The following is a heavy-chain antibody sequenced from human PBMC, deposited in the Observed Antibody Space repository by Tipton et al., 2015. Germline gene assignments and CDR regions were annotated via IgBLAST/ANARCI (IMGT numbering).Heavy chain of an antibody. D-gene: IGHD1-1*01. CDR2: ISRGGDSR. J-gene: IGHJ4*02. CDR1: GFIFKNYG. CDR3: ARGSTSIDF. V-gene: IGHV3-23*01. Sequence: SLRLSCAASGFIFKNYGMTWVRQAPGKGLECVASISRGGDSRDYADSVQGRFTISRDNSRNTLFLQMNSLRAADTALYYCARGSTSIDFWGQGTLVTVSS.